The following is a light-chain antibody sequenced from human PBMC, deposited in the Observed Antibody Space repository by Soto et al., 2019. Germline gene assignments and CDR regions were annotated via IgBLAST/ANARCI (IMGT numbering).Light chain of an antibody. V-gene: IGKV3-20*01. CDR3: QQYGSSPPWT. Sequence: EIVLTQSPGTLSLSPGERATLSCRASQSVSSYYVAWYQQKPGQAPRLLIYGASSRATGIPDRFSGSGSGTDFTLTISRLEPEDFAVYYCQQYGSSPPWTFGQGTKV. J-gene: IGKJ1*01. CDR2: GAS. CDR1: QSVSSYY.